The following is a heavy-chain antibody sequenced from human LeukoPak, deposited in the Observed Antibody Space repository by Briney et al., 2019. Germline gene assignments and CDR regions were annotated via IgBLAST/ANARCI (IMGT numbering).Heavy chain of an antibody. V-gene: IGHV3-48*04. CDR3: ATYGSGSYYKLY. CDR2: ISSSGSTI. J-gene: IGHJ4*02. Sequence: GGSLRLSCAASGFTFSSYTMNWVRQAPGKGLEWVSYISSSGSTIYYADSVKGRFTISRDNAKNSLYLQMNSLRAEDTAVYYCATYGSGSYYKLYWGQGTLVTVSS. CDR1: GFTFSSYT. D-gene: IGHD3-10*01.